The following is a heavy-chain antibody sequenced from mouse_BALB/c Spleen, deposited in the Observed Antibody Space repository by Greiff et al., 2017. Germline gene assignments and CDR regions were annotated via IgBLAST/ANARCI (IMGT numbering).Heavy chain of an antibody. CDR3: TRRGG. Sequence: LQQPGSELVRPGASVKLSCKASGYTFTSYWMHWVKQRPGQGLEWIGNIYPGSGSTNYDEKFKSKATLTVDTSSSTAYMQLSSLTSEDSAVYYCTRRGGWGQGTSVTVSS. J-gene: IGHJ4*01. CDR1: GYTFTSYW. CDR2: IYPGSGST. V-gene: IGHV1S22*01.